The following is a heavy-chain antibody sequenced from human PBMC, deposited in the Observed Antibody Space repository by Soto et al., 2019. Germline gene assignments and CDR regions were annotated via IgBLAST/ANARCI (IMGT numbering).Heavy chain of an antibody. Sequence: QVQLQESGPGLVKPSQTLSLTCTVSGGSISSGGYYWSWIRQHPGKGLEWLGYIYYSGSTYYNPSLKSRVTISVDTSKNQFSLKLSSVTAADTAVYYCARQDSYYYDSSGSPLFDYWGQGTLVTVSS. CDR1: GGSISSGGYY. V-gene: IGHV4-31*03. J-gene: IGHJ4*02. CDR2: IYYSGST. D-gene: IGHD3-22*01. CDR3: ARQDSYYYDSSGSPLFDY.